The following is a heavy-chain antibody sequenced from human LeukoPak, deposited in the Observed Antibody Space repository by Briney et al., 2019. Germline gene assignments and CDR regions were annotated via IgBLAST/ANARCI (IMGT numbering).Heavy chain of an antibody. J-gene: IGHJ5*02. CDR1: GGTFSSYA. V-gene: IGHV1-69*13. D-gene: IGHD6-13*01. Sequence: ASVKVSCKASGGTFSSYAISWVRQAPGQGLEWMGGIIPIFGTANYAQKFQGRVTITADESTSTAYMELSSLRSEDTAVYYCASCLAAAGTSCWFDPWGQGTLVTVSS. CDR3: ASCLAAAGTSCWFDP. CDR2: IIPIFGTA.